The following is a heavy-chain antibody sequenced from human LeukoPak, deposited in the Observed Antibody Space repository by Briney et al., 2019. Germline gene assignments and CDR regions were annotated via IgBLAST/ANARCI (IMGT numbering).Heavy chain of an antibody. CDR3: ARRRHCSSGSCEDFVF. D-gene: IGHD2-15*01. CDR1: GYSFANYW. J-gene: IGHJ4*02. Sequence: GESLKIFCKGSGYSFANYWIGWVRQMPGKGLEWMGTIYPGDSGTRYSPSFQGQVTISADKSISTAYLHWSSLKASDTALYYCARRRHCSSGSCEDFVFWGQGTLLTVSS. CDR2: IYPGDSGT. V-gene: IGHV5-51*01.